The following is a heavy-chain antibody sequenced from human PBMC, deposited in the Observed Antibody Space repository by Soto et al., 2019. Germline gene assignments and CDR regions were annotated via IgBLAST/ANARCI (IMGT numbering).Heavy chain of an antibody. V-gene: IGHV4-59*08. J-gene: IGHJ6*02. CDR3: ARHSKKTGDFDYYYGMDV. D-gene: IGHD1-1*01. CDR2: IYYRGNT. CDR1: GGSMSPYY. Sequence: PSETLSLTCTVSGGSMSPYYWSWIRQPPGKGLEWIANIYYRGNTNYNPSFESRVTISIDTSKNQFSLKLNSMTTADTAVYYCARHSKKTGDFDYYYGMDVWGQGTTVTV.